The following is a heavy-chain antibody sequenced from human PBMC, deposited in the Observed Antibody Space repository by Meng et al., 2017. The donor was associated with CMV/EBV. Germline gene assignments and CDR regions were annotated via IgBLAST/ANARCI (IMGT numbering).Heavy chain of an antibody. D-gene: IGHD5-24*01. CDR2: IYFSGST. CDR1: GGSISSYY. J-gene: IGHJ6*02. V-gene: IGHV4-59*01. CDR3: ARDKDGDSYNIGNGMDV. Sequence: GSLRLSCTVSGGSISSYYWSWIRQPPGKGLEWIGYIYFSGSTNYNPYLKSRVTISVDTSKNQFSLKLSSVTAAGTAVYYCARDKDGDSYNIGNGMDVWGQGTTVTVSS.